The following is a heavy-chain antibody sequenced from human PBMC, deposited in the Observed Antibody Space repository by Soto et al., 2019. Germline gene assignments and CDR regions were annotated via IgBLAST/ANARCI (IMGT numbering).Heavy chain of an antibody. J-gene: IGHJ4*02. D-gene: IGHD2-2*01. CDR3: ANSHGKKPLYHFDY. CDR1: GGSIVSDNW. CDR2: IFHSGNT. V-gene: IGHV4-4*02. Sequence: QVQLQESGPGLVKPSGTLSLTCAVSGGSIVSDNWWSWVRQPPGKGLEWIGEIFHSGNTNYNPSLKSRVTILVDKSNNHFSLRLTSVTAADTAVYFCANSHGKKPLYHFDYWGQGTLVTVSS.